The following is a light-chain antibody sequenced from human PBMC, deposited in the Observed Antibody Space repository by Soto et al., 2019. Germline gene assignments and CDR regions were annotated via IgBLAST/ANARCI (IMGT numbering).Light chain of an antibody. V-gene: IGKV3-11*01. J-gene: IGKJ4*01. Sequence: IAMERPPAKQSVSPVARDTHYYTASQSVSSTLAWYQQRPGQAPRLLIYDASYRDTGIPARFSGSGSGTDFTVTISSLEPEDFVVFYWEQRSSCRITFGGGTKVEIK. CDR1: QSVSST. CDR3: EQRSSCRIT. CDR2: DAS.